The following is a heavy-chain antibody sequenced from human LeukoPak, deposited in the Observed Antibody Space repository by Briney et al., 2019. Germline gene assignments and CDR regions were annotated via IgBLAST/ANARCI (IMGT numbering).Heavy chain of an antibody. D-gene: IGHD6-13*01. CDR1: GFMFTKYD. J-gene: IGHJ4*02. V-gene: IGHV1-8*01. CDR3: ARDPIGSRWPYYFDF. Sequence: ASVKVSCKASGFMFTKYDINWVRQASGQRLEWMGWMNPNTGSTGYAQTFQGRVTMTRDTATSTAYMELRGLRSEDTAVYYCARDPIGSRWPYYFDFWGQGTLVTVSS. CDR2: MNPNTGST.